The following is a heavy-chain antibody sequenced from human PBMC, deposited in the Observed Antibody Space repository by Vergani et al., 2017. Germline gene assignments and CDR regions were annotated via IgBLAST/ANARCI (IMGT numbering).Heavy chain of an antibody. CDR3: ASSPSMWTGYYRGGFDY. CDR1: GFTFSSYW. CDR2: IKQDGSEK. J-gene: IGHJ4*02. V-gene: IGHV3-7*01. D-gene: IGHD3/OR15-3a*01. Sequence: EVQLVESGGGLVQPGGSLRLSCAASGFTFSSYWMSWVRQAPGKGLEWVANIKQDGSEKYYVDSVKGRFTISRDNARNSLYLQMNSLRAEDTAVYYCASSPSMWTGYYRGGFDYWGQGTLVTVSS.